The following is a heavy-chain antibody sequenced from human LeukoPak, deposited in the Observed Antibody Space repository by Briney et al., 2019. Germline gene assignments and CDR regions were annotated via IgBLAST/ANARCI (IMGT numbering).Heavy chain of an antibody. CDR2: IRYDGSNK. J-gene: IGHJ6*03. D-gene: IGHD3-3*01. Sequence: GGSLRLSCAASGFTFSYSGMHWVRQAPGKGLEWVAFIRYDGSNKYYADSVKGRFTISRDNSKNTLYLQMNSLRAEDTAVYYCAKEGSKNDFWSGYRGPRDYMDVWGKGTTVTVSS. V-gene: IGHV3-30*02. CDR1: GFTFSYSG. CDR3: AKEGSKNDFWSGYRGPRDYMDV.